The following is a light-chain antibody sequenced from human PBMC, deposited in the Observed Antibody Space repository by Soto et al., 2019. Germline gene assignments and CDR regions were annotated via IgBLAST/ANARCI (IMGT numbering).Light chain of an antibody. J-gene: IGKJ4*02. V-gene: IGKV3D-15*01. CDR3: QQYDDWLPLT. CDR2: GAS. CDR1: QSVNIY. Sequence: EIVMTQSPATLSVSPGERATLSCRASQSVNIYLAWYQQKPGQAPRLLIFGASYRATGIPARFSGSGSGTEFNLTISSLQPEDFAVYFCQQYDDWLPLTFGGGTKVEIK.